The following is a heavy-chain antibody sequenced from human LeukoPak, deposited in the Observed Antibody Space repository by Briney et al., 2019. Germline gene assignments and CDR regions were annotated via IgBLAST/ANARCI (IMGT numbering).Heavy chain of an antibody. CDR3: ARAPAGQPYHYMDV. CDR2: MYYSGST. J-gene: IGHJ6*03. Sequence: SETLSLTCTVSGGAITSYYWSWIRQPPGKGLEWIGYMYYSGSTNYNPSLKSRVTMSVDTSNNQISLKMTSLTAADTAVYYCARAPAGQPYHYMDVWGKGTTVTVSS. D-gene: IGHD2-2*01. CDR1: GGAITSYY. V-gene: IGHV4-59*01.